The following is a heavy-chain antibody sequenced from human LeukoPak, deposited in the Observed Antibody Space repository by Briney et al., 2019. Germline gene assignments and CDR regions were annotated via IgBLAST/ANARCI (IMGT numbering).Heavy chain of an antibody. V-gene: IGHV4-59*01. CDR1: GGSISSYY. D-gene: IGHD2-15*01. CDR2: IYYSGST. Sequence: SETLSLTCTVSGGSISSYYWSLIRQPPRKGLEWIGYIYYSGSTNYNPSLKSRVTISVDTSKNQFSLKLSSVTAADTAVYYCARDRWLYGMDVWGQGTTVTVSS. J-gene: IGHJ6*02. CDR3: ARDRWLYGMDV.